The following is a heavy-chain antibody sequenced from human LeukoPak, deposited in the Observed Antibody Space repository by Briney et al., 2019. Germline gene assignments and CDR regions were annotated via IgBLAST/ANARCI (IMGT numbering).Heavy chain of an antibody. D-gene: IGHD4-17*01. CDR3: AKGNDYGDPGYFDY. CDR1: GFSFNTYS. Sequence: GGSLRLSCAASGFSFNTYSMNWVRQAPGKGLEWISYITSSSSVIYYADSVKGRFTLSRDNGKNSLYLQMNSLRAEDTAVYYCAKGNDYGDPGYFDYWGQGTLVTVSS. V-gene: IGHV3-48*01. J-gene: IGHJ4*02. CDR2: ITSSSSVI.